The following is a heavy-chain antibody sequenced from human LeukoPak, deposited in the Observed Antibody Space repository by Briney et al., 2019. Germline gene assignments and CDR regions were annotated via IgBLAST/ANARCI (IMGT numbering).Heavy chain of an antibody. CDR3: ASKEMATIPPDY. V-gene: IGHV3-7*05. Sequence: GGSLRLSCAASGFTFNRYWMSWVRQAPGKGLEWVAQIKSDGSEEYYADPVRGRFTISRDNAKSPLYLQMNSLRAEDTAVYYCASKEMATIPPDYWGQGTLVTVSS. J-gene: IGHJ4*02. CDR1: GFTFNRYW. CDR2: IKSDGSEE. D-gene: IGHD5-24*01.